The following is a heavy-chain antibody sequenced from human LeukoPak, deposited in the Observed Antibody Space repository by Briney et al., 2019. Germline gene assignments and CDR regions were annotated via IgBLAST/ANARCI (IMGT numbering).Heavy chain of an antibody. CDR2: INQDGSEK. CDR3: ARNAPFDY. V-gene: IGHV3-7*01. J-gene: IGHJ4*02. CDR1: GFTYSTYW. Sequence: GGSLRLSCAASGFTYSTYWMSWVRQAPGKGLEWVANINQDGSEKYYVDSVRGRFTISRDNAKNSLYLQMNSLRGEDTAVYYRARNAPFDYWGQGTLVTVSS.